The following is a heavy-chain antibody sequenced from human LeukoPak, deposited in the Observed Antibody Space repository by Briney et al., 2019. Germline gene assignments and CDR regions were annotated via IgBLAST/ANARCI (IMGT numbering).Heavy chain of an antibody. Sequence: PLETLSLTCTVSGGSISSYYWSWIRQPPGKGLEWIGYIYYSGSTNYNPSLKSRVTISVDTSKNQFSLKLSSVTAADTAVYYCARELGYCSSTSCYGAFDIWGQGTMVTVSS. D-gene: IGHD2-2*01. V-gene: IGHV4-59*01. CDR3: ARELGYCSSTSCYGAFDI. J-gene: IGHJ3*02. CDR2: IYYSGST. CDR1: GGSISSYY.